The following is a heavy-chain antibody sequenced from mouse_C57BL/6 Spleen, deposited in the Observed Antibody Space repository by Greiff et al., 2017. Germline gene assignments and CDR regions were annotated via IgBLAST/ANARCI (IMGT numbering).Heavy chain of an antibody. CDR3: ARSTVEEAMDY. CDR1: GYTFTTYP. D-gene: IGHD1-1*01. CDR2: FHPYNDDT. V-gene: IGHV1-47*01. Sequence: QVQLQPSGAELVQPGASVKMSCKASGYTFTTYPIEWMKQNHGKSLEWIGNFHPYNDDTKYNEKFKGKATLTVEKSSSKVYMELSRLTSDDTAVYYCARSTVEEAMDYWGQGTSVTVSS. J-gene: IGHJ4*01.